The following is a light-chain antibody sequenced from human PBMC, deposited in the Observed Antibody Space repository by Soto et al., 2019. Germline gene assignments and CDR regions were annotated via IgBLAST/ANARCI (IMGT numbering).Light chain of an antibody. CDR3: SSFAGSNTV. CDR1: SSDVGAYNF. J-gene: IGLJ2*01. CDR2: EVS. V-gene: IGLV2-8*01. Sequence: QSALTQPPSASGSPGQSVTISCTGTSSDVGAYNFVSWYQQHPGKAPKLIIYEVSERPSGVPDRFSGSKSGNTASLTVSGLQAEDEASYYCSSFAGSNTVFGGGTQLTVL.